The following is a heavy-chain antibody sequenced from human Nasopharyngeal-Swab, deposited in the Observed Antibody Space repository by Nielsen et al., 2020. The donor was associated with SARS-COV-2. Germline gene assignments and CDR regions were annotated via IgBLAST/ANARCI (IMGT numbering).Heavy chain of an antibody. J-gene: IGHJ5*02. Sequence: WVRQAPGHGLAWMGGIIPIFGTANYAQKFQGRVTITADESTSTAYMELSSLRSEDMAVYYCARDLGCSSTSCYEGNWFDPWGQGTLVTVSS. V-gene: IGHV1-69*01. D-gene: IGHD2-2*01. CDR3: ARDLGCSSTSCYEGNWFDP. CDR2: IIPIFGTA.